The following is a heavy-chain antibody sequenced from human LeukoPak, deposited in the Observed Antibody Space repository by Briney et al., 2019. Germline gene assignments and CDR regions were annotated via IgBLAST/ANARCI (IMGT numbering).Heavy chain of an antibody. D-gene: IGHD2-15*01. CDR2: ITASGDRT. CDR1: GFIFSDYV. J-gene: IGHJ4*02. V-gene: IGHV3-23*01. CDR3: ARRDIVVIVSASDY. Sequence: GGSLRLSCTASGFIFSDYVMIWVCQAPGKGLEWVSGITASGDRTYYGDSVKGRFTVSRDNSKNTVYLQMNSLRVDDTAVYYCARRDIVVIVSASDYWGQGTLVTVSS.